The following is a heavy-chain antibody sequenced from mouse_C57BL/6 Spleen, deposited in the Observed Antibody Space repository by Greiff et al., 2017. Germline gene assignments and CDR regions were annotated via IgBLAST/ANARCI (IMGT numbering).Heavy chain of an antibody. J-gene: IGHJ3*01. CDR3: ARSSNYEAWCAC. V-gene: IGHV1-59*01. CDR2: IDPSDSYT. CDR1: GYTFTSYW. D-gene: IGHD2-5*01. Sequence: QVQLQQPGAELVRPGTSVKLSCKASGYTFTSYWMHWVKQRPGQGLEWIGVIDPSDSYTNYNQKFKGKATLTVDTSSSTAYMQLSSLTSEDSAVYYCARSSNYEAWCACWGQGTLVTVSA.